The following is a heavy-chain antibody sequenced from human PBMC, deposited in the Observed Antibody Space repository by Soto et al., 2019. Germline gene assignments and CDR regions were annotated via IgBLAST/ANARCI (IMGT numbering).Heavy chain of an antibody. CDR1: GGTFSSYA. Sequence: GASVKVSCKASGGTFSSYAISWVRQAPGQGLEWMGGIIPIFGTANYAQKFQGRVTITADESTSTAYMELSSLRSEDTAVYYCARAGPAAAGTFLLPDWGQGTLVTVS. CDR2: IIPIFGTA. V-gene: IGHV1-69*13. D-gene: IGHD6-13*01. J-gene: IGHJ4*02. CDR3: ARAGPAAAGTFLLPD.